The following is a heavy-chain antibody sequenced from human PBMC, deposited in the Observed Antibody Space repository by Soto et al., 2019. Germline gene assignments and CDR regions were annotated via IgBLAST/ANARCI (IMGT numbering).Heavy chain of an antibody. CDR3: TRPMDPYGDPRTYYYMDV. CDR2: IRSKANSYAT. CDR1: GFTFSGSA. J-gene: IGHJ6*03. D-gene: IGHD4-17*01. V-gene: IGHV3-73*01. Sequence: GGSLRLSCAASGFTFSGSAMHWVRQASGKGLEWVGRIRSKANSYATAYAASVKGRFTISRDDSKNTAYLQMNSLKTEDTAVYYCTRPMDPYGDPRTYYYMDVWGKGTTVTVSS.